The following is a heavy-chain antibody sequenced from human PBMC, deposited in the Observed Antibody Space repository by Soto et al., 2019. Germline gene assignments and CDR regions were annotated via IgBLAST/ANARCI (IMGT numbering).Heavy chain of an antibody. Sequence: PGESLKISCAASGFTFTSYAMSWVRQAPGKGLEWVSTIGDSDRSTFYADSVKGRFTISRDNSKNTVSLLMNSLRAEDTAVYFCARGSSGYISSWYYFDYWGRGTLVTVSS. CDR3: ARGSSGYISSWYYFDY. CDR1: GFTFTSYA. D-gene: IGHD6-13*01. CDR2: IGDSDRST. J-gene: IGHJ4*02. V-gene: IGHV3-23*01.